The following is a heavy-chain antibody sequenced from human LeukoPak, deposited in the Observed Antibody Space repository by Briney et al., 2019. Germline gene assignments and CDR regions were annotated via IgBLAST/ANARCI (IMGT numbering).Heavy chain of an antibody. D-gene: IGHD3-16*01. J-gene: IGHJ6*03. CDR2: IYYSGKT. CDR3: ARDYPDPLAGDYYYYYMDV. CDR1: GGSISSSSYY. Sequence: SETLSLTCTVSGGSISSSSYYWGWIRQPPGKGLEWIGSIYYSGKTYYNASLKSRVTISVDTSKNQFSLKLTSVTAADTAVYYCARDYPDPLAGDYYYYYMDVWGKGTTVTVSS. V-gene: IGHV4-39*02.